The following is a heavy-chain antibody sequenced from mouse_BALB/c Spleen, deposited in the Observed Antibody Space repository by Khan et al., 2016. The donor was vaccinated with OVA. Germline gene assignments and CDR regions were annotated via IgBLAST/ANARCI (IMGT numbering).Heavy chain of an antibody. J-gene: IGHJ4*01. V-gene: IGHV9-3-1*01. CDR3: ARPPFFSYVMVY. Sequence: QIQLVQSGPELKKPGETVKISCKASGYTFKNHGMNWVKQAPRKGLKWMGWINTYTGEPTYVEDFKGRFAFSLETSASTAYLQINNLKNEDTATYFCARPPFFSYVMVYWGQGTSVTVSS. CDR1: GYTFKNHG. CDR2: INTYTGEP.